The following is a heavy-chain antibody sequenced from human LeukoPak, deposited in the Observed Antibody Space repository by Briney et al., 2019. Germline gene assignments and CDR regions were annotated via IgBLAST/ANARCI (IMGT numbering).Heavy chain of an antibody. CDR1: GGSISRYY. Sequence: SETLSLTCTVSGGSISRYYWSWIRQPAGKGLEWIGSIYYSGSTYYNPSLKSRVTISVDTSKNQFSLKLSSVTAADTAVYYCAREGWGANVGIWGQGTMVTVSS. J-gene: IGHJ3*02. CDR2: IYYSGST. V-gene: IGHV4-4*07. D-gene: IGHD3-16*02. CDR3: AREGWGANVGI.